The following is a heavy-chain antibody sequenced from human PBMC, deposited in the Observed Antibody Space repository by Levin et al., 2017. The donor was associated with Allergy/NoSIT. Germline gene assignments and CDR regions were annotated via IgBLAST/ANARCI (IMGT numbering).Heavy chain of an antibody. Sequence: GESLKISCKGSGYTFTNYWIGWVRQMPGKGLELMGIIYPGDSDTTYNPSFQGQVPIPADKSISTAYLQWSSLKASDTAMYYCTKGATSILTGEYFYGMDVWGQGTTVTDSS. CDR1: GYTFTNYW. J-gene: IGHJ6*02. CDR3: TKGATSILTGEYFYGMDV. V-gene: IGHV5-51*01. D-gene: IGHD7-27*01. CDR2: IYPGDSDT.